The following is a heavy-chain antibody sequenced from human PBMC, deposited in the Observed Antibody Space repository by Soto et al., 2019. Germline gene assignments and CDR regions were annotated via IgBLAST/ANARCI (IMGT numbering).Heavy chain of an antibody. D-gene: IGHD5-12*01. V-gene: IGHV4-59*12. CDR3: ARGQRVATIPRFDY. Sequence: SETLSLTCTVSGGSISSYYWSWIRQPPGKGLEWIGEIYYSGSTNYNPSLKSRVTISVDTSKNQFSLKLSSVTAADTAVYYCARGQRVATIPRFDYWGQGTLVTVSS. CDR1: GGSISSYY. J-gene: IGHJ4*02. CDR2: IYYSGST.